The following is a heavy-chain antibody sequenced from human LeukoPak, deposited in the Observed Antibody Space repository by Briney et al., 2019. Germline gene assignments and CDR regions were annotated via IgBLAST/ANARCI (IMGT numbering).Heavy chain of an antibody. CDR3: ARAPATAGTIDY. CDR1: GGSFSGRY. V-gene: IGHV4-34*01. J-gene: IGHJ4*02. CDR2: INHSGST. Sequence: SETLSLTCAVYGGSFSGRYWTWLRQSPGKGLEWIGEINHSGSTNYNASLKSRVTISVDTSKNRFSLRLSSVTAADTAVYYCARAPATAGTIDYWGQGTLVTVSS. D-gene: IGHD1-7*01.